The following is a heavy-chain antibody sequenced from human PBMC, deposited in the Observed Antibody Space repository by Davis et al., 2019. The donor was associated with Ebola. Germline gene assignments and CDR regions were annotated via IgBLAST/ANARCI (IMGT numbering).Heavy chain of an antibody. J-gene: IGHJ4*02. CDR2: ISSSSSTI. CDR1: GFTFSSYA. CDR3: ARDLNYYDSSGPFDY. V-gene: IGHV3-48*01. Sequence: GESPKISCAASGFTFSSYAMHWVRQAPGKGLEWVSYISSSSSTIYYADSVKGRFTISRDNSKNTLYLQMNSLRAEDTAVYYCARDLNYYDSSGPFDYWGQGTLVTVSS. D-gene: IGHD3-22*01.